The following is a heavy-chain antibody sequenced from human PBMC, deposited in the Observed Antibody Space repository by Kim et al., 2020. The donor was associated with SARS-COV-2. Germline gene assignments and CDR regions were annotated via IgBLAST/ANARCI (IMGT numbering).Heavy chain of an antibody. CDR3: AKDHLQLWYLDYYFDY. J-gene: IGHJ4*02. V-gene: IGHV3-23*01. D-gene: IGHD5-18*01. Sequence: SVKGRFTISRDNSKNTLYLQMNSLRAEDTAVYYCAKDHLQLWYLDYYFDYWGQGTLVTVSS.